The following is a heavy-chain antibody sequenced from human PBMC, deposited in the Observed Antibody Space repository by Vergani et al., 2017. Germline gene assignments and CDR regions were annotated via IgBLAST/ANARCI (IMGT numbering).Heavy chain of an antibody. CDR3: ARHTTYTDS. D-gene: IGHD1-1*01. Sequence: EVELVQSGPEMRKPGESLKISCKGSEYSFGNYWIGWVRQMPGKGLEWMGIIYPADSDTRYSPSFQGQVTISADKSISTAFLQWDSLKASDTALYYCARHTTYTDSWGQGNLVNVSS. J-gene: IGHJ4*02. CDR1: EYSFGNYW. V-gene: IGHV5-51*01. CDR2: IYPADSDT.